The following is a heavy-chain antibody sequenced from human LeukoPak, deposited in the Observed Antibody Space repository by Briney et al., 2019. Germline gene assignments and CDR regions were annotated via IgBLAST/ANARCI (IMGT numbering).Heavy chain of an antibody. J-gene: IGHJ4*02. V-gene: IGHV1-69*13. CDR3: ARGTSRGGDPHFDY. CDR2: IIPIFGTA. CDR1: GGTFSSYA. D-gene: IGHD2-2*01. Sequence: ASVKVSCKASGGTFSSYAISWVRQAPGQGLEWMGGIIPIFGTANYAQKFQGRVTITADESTSTAYMELSSLRSEDTAVYYCARGTSRGGDPHFDYWGQGTLVTVSS.